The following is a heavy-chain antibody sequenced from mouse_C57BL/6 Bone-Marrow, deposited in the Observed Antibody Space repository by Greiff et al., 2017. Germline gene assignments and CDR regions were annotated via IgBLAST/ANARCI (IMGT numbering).Heavy chain of an antibody. V-gene: IGHV1-55*01. CDR1: GYTFTSYW. CDR2: IYPGCGST. Sequence: QVQLKQPGAELVKPGASGKMSCKASGYTFTSYWITWVKQTPGQGLEWLGDIYPGCGSTNYNEKLKSKATLTVDTSSSTAYMQLSSLTYEDSAVCYCARPYYSNCWYFDVWGTGTKVTVTS. CDR3: ARPYYSNCWYFDV. J-gene: IGHJ1*03. D-gene: IGHD2-5*01.